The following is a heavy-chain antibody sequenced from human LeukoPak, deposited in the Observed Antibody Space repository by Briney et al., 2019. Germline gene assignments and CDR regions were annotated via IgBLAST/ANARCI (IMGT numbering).Heavy chain of an antibody. CDR1: GGSISSGSYY. V-gene: IGHV4-61*01. D-gene: IGHD6-19*01. J-gene: IGHJ4*02. CDR3: AKGLQQWDD. CDR2: IYYSGST. Sequence: SETLSLTCTVSGGSISSGSYYWSWIRQPPGKGLEWIAYIYYSGSTNYNPSLKSRVTISVDTSKKQFSLKLSSVTAADTAVYYCAKGLQQWDDWGQGTLVTVSS.